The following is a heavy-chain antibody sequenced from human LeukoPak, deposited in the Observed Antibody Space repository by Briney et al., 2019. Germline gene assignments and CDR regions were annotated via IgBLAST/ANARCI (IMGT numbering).Heavy chain of an antibody. Sequence: SETLSLTCAVYGGSFSGYYWSWIRQPPGKGLEWIGEINHSGSTNYNPSLKSRVTISVDTSKNQFSLKLTSVTAADTAVYYCARGPFRNRGMDVWGQGTTVTVSS. V-gene: IGHV4-34*01. CDR1: GGSFSGYY. CDR3: ARGPFRNRGMDV. D-gene: IGHD2/OR15-2a*01. CDR2: INHSGST. J-gene: IGHJ6*02.